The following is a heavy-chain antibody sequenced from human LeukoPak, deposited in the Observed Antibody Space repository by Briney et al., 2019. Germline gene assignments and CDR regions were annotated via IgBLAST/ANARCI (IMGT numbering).Heavy chain of an antibody. CDR1: GGTFSSYA. Sequence: ASVKVSCKASGGTFSSYAISWVRQAPGQGLEWMGGVIPIFGTANYAQKFQGRVTITADESTSTAYMELSSPRSEDTAVYYCAREVASGSYSFGGQGTLVTVSS. CDR2: VIPIFGTA. D-gene: IGHD1-26*01. J-gene: IGHJ4*02. V-gene: IGHV1-69*13. CDR3: AREVASGSYSF.